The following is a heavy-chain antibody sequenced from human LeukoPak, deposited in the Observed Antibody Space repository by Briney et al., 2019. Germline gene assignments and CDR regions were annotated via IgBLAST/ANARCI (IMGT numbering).Heavy chain of an antibody. D-gene: IGHD1-26*01. CDR2: NSAYNGNT. Sequence: GASVRVSCKASGYSFTSYGIGWVRQAPGQWLEWMGWNSAYNGNTNYAQKLQGRVTMTTDTSTSTAYMELRSLRSDDTAVYYCARVLGSGSYSGFDYWGQGTLVTVSS. CDR3: ARVLGSGSYSGFDY. J-gene: IGHJ4*02. V-gene: IGHV1-18*01. CDR1: GYSFTSYG.